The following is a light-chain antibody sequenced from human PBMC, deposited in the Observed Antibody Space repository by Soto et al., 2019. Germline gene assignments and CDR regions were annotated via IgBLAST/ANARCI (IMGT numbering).Light chain of an antibody. Sequence: EVELTQSPGTLSLSPGERATLSCRASQSVSSSHLAWYQQKRGQAPRLLIYDTSTRATGIPDRFSGSGSGTDFTLTISRLEPEDFADYHCQQYGASPWTFGQGTTVEVK. CDR3: QQYGASPWT. V-gene: IGKV3-20*01. CDR2: DTS. CDR1: QSVSSSH. J-gene: IGKJ1*01.